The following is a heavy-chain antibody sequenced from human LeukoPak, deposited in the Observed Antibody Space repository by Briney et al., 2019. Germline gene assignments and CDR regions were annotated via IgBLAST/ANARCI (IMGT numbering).Heavy chain of an antibody. CDR1: RYHFSDYM. Sequence: GGSLRLSCEDPRYHFSDYMLSWVRQTPRKRLEWISYFVDRVVAASTSYAHSVKGRLILSRDAATHSLFLQMNSLTTEDPAIYYCARDDKWGFDYWGQRALVTVSS. CDR2: FVDRVVAAST. CDR3: ARDDKWGFDY. D-gene: IGHD1-26*01. J-gene: IGHJ4*02. V-gene: IGHV3-48*04.